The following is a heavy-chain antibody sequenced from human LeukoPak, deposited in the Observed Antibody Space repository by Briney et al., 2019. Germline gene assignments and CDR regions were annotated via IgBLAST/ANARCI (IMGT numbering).Heavy chain of an antibody. CDR2: ISSTSNTI. CDR1: GFTFSSYT. Sequence: PGGSLRPSCAASGFTFSSYTMNWVRQAPGKGLEWVSYISSTSNTILYTDSVEGRFTVSRDNGKNLLYLQMNSLRVEDTAVYYCARDLGPTDWYYFDYWGQGTLVTVSS. V-gene: IGHV3-48*01. CDR3: ARDLGPTDWYYFDY. D-gene: IGHD3-9*01. J-gene: IGHJ4*02.